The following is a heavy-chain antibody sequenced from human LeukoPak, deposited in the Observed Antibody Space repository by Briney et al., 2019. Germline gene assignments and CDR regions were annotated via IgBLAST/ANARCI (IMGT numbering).Heavy chain of an antibody. Sequence: GGSLRLSCAASGFTFSSYGMHWVRQAPGKGLEWVAFIRYDGGNKYYPDSVKGRFTVSRDNSKNTLYLQMNSLRAADTAMYYCAKSKQQLVDYYYYGMDVWGQGTTVTVSS. CDR1: GFTFSSYG. CDR2: IRYDGGNK. J-gene: IGHJ6*02. CDR3: AKSKQQLVDYYYYGMDV. D-gene: IGHD6-13*01. V-gene: IGHV3-30*02.